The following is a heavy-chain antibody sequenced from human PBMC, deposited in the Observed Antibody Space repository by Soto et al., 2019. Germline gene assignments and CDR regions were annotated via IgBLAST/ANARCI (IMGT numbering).Heavy chain of an antibody. CDR1: GFTFSSYG. CDR2: IWYDGSNK. D-gene: IGHD2-2*01. J-gene: IGHJ4*02. CDR3: ARDLYCSSTSCYGGSYFDY. Sequence: QVQLVESGGGVVQPGRSLRLSCAESGFTFSSYGMHWVRQAPGKGLEWVAVIWYDGSNKYYADSVKGRFTISRDNSKNTLYLQMNSLRAEDTAVYYCARDLYCSSTSCYGGSYFDYWGQGTLVTVSS. V-gene: IGHV3-33*01.